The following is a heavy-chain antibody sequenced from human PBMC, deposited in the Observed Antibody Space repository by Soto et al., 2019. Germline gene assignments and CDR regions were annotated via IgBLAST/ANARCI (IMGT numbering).Heavy chain of an antibody. CDR2: IHYSGST. CDR1: GGSISSYY. Sequence: SETLSLTCTVSGGSISSYYWSWIRQPPGKGLEWIGYIHYSGSTKYNPSLKSRVTISVDTSKNQFSLKLSSVTAADTAVYYCVRDRGGVASNWLDPRGQGTLVTGSS. CDR3: VRDRGGVASNWLDP. V-gene: IGHV4-59*01. D-gene: IGHD3-10*01. J-gene: IGHJ5*02.